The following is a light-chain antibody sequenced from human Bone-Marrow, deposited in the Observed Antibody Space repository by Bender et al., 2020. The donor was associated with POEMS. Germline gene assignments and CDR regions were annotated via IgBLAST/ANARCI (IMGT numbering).Light chain of an antibody. V-gene: IGLV2-23*02. CDR2: EVS. CDR1: ITDVGTYHL. J-gene: IGLJ1*01. Sequence: QSALTQPASVSGSPGQSITISCTGNITDVGTYHLVSWYQQHPGKAPKLIIFEVSKQPSGVSHRFSGSKSGNTASLTITGLQAEDEADYCGCSYAGRRTFDVFGTGTKVTVL. CDR3: CSYAGRRTFDV.